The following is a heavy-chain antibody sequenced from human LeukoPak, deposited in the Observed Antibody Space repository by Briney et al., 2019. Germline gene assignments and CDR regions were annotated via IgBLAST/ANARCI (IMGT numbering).Heavy chain of an antibody. CDR2: INPNSGGT. J-gene: IGHJ5*02. CDR1: GYTFTGYY. Sequence: GASVKVSCKASGYTFTGYYMHWVRQAPGHGLEWMGWINPNSGGTNYAQKFQGRVTMTRDTSISTAYMELSRLRSDDTAVYYCARVPAYGDYWFDPWGQGTLVTVSS. D-gene: IGHD4-17*01. CDR3: ARVPAYGDYWFDP. V-gene: IGHV1-2*02.